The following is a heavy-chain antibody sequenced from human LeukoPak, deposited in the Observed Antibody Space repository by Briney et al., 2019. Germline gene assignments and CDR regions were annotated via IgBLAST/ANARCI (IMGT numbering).Heavy chain of an antibody. J-gene: IGHJ4*02. CDR3: SGRDSSRSPYAY. V-gene: IGHV3-7*01. Sequence: GGSMRLSCAASGFPFSNLWMNWVRQTPGRGLEWLANIRPDGSEQYYVDSVRGRFTISRDNAKNSVYLDMNNLRVDDTGVYYCSGRDSSRSPYAYWGQGTLVSVSS. D-gene: IGHD6-13*01. CDR1: GFPFSNLW. CDR2: IRPDGSEQ.